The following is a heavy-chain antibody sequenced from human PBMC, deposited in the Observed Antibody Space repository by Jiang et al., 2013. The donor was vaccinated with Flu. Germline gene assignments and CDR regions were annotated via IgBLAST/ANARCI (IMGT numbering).Heavy chain of an antibody. CDR2: IIPIFGTA. J-gene: IGHJ3*02. D-gene: IGHD3-22*01. V-gene: IGHV1-69*01. CDR1: GGTFSSYA. Sequence: SSVKVSCKASGGTFSSYAISWVRQAPGQGLEWMGGIIPIFGTANYAQKFQGRVTITADESTSTAYMELSSLRSEDTAVYYCAREGNYYDSSGYYLKAFDIWGQGTMVTVSS. CDR3: AREGNYYDSSGYYLKAFDI.